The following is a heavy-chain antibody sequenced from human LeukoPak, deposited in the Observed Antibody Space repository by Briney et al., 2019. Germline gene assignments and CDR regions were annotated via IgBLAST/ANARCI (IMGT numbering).Heavy chain of an antibody. V-gene: IGHV3-21*01. CDR2: ISSSSSYI. CDR3: AREGFGELSVDV. Sequence: GGSLRLSCAASGFTFGSYSMNWVRQAPGKGLEWVSSISSSSSYIYYADSVKGRFTISRDNAKNSLYLQMNSLRAEDTAVYYCAREGFGELSVDVWGQGTTVTVSS. CDR1: GFTFGSYS. J-gene: IGHJ6*02. D-gene: IGHD3-10*01.